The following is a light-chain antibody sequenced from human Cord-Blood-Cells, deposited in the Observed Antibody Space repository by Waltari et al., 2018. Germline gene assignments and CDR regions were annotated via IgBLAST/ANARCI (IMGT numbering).Light chain of an antibody. V-gene: IGLV2-14*01. CDR3: SSYTSSSTWV. J-gene: IGLJ3*02. CDR2: VVS. CDR1: SSDVGGYNY. Sequence: QSALTQPASVSGSPGQSITISCTGTSSDVGGYNYVSWYQQHPGKAPKLMIYVVSKRPSGVSKRFSGSKSGNTASLTISGLQAEDEADYYCSSYTSSSTWVFGGGTKLTVL.